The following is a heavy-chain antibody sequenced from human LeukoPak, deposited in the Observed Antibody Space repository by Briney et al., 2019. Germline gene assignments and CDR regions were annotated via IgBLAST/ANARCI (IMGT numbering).Heavy chain of an antibody. Sequence: PGGSLRLSCGASGFTFSRNFMSWVRQAPGKGLEWVAGISNSGGDISYAESVKGRFTISRDNSKSTLFLQMNSLRAEDTAVYYCAKDMSAAYCGRGTRVTVSS. CDR3: AKDMSAAY. V-gene: IGHV3-23*01. D-gene: IGHD3-16*01. CDR2: ISNSGGDI. J-gene: IGHJ4*02. CDR1: GFTFSRNF.